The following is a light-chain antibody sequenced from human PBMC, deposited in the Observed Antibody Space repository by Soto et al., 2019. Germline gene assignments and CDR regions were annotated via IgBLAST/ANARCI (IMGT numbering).Light chain of an antibody. J-gene: IGKJ5*01. CDR3: QQSYSSPQVVAT. CDR1: QDISNY. Sequence: EIQMAQKPSSMSSSVGARATITRRASQDISNYLAWFQQKPGKAPKRLIXDASSLQRGVPSRFSGSGSGTEFTLTISSLQPEDFAPYSCQQSYSSPQVVATFGQGTRLEI. CDR2: DAS. V-gene: IGKV1-17*03.